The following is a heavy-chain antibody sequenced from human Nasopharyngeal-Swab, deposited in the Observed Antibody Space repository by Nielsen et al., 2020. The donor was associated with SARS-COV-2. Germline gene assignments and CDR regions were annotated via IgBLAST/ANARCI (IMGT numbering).Heavy chain of an antibody. Sequence: ASVKVSCKSSGYTFSGYYLHWVRQAPGQGLEWMGWINPKSGGTNYPQRFQGRVTMTRDTSIGTAYMELRILRSDDTAVYYCARVYTSSWFDYWGQGTLVTVSS. CDR2: INPKSGGT. D-gene: IGHD6-13*01. V-gene: IGHV1-2*02. CDR3: ARVYTSSWFDY. J-gene: IGHJ4*02. CDR1: GYTFSGYY.